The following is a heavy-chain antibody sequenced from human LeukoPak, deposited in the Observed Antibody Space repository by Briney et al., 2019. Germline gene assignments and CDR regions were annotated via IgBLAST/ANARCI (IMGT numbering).Heavy chain of an antibody. CDR2: INPNSGGT. CDR3: ARVSISYGSGSYYTSVGAFDI. D-gene: IGHD3-10*01. J-gene: IGHJ3*02. CDR1: GYTFTGYY. V-gene: IGHV1-2*02. Sequence: ASVKVSCKASGYTFTGYYMHWVRQAPGQGQEWMGWINPNSGGTNYAQKFQGRVTMTRDTSISTAYMELSRLRSDDTAVYHCARVSISYGSGSYYTSVGAFDIWGQGTMVTVSS.